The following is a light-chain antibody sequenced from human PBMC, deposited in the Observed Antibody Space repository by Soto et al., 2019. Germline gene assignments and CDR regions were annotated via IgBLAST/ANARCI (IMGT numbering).Light chain of an antibody. CDR3: QQYRTSAQT. V-gene: IGKV3-20*01. Sequence: EIVLTQSPGTLSLSPGESATLSCRASQTVGTDYLAWYQQRPGQAPRLLIYGTSSRATGIRDRFGGSGSGTDFTLTISRLEPEDFAVYYCQQYRTSAQTFGQGTKVESK. CDR2: GTS. J-gene: IGKJ1*01. CDR1: QTVGTDY.